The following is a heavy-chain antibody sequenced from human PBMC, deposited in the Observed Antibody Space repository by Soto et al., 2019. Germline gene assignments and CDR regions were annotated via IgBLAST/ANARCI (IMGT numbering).Heavy chain of an antibody. J-gene: IGHJ6*03. V-gene: IGHV3-9*01. CDR1: GVTFDDYA. Sequence: GGSLRLSCTASGVTFDDYAMHWVRQAPGKGLEWVSGICWNSGSIGYAGSVKGRFTISRDNAKNSLYLQMNSLRAEDTAFYYCAKDIAAADYYYMDVWGKGTTVTVSS. D-gene: IGHD6-13*01. CDR3: AKDIAAADYYYMDV. CDR2: ICWNSGSI.